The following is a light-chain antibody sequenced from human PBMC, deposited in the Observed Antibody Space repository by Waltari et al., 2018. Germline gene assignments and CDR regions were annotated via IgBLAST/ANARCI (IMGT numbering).Light chain of an antibody. V-gene: IGLV2-11*01. CDR2: DVT. J-gene: IGLJ2*01. Sequence: QSALTQPRSVSGSPGQSVTISCTGTSSAVGGYNSVSWYQQHPGNAPKLIIYDVTKRPSVVPDRFSGSKSGNTASLTISGLQAEDEADYYCCSYAGPYTLIIFGGGTKLTVV. CDR3: CSYAGPYTLII. CDR1: SSAVGGYNS.